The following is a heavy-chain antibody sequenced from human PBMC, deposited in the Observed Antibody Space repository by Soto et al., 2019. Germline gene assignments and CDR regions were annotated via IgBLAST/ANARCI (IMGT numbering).Heavy chain of an antibody. CDR3: AGGTGWFIVY. Sequence: EVQLVESGGGLVQPGGSLRLSCAASGLTFSSYWLNWVRQAPGKGLEWVANIKQDGTEEHYLDSVKDRFTISRDNAKGSLHLHLTSLRAYDTAVYYCAGGTGWFIVYWGQGTLLTVSS. CDR2: IKQDGTEE. D-gene: IGHD6-19*01. J-gene: IGHJ4*02. CDR1: GLTFSSYW. V-gene: IGHV3-7*02.